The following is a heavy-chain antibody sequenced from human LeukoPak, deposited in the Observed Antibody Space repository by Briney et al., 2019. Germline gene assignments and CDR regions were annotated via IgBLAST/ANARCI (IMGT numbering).Heavy chain of an antibody. CDR3: ARGRGWLDS. CDR1: GASICSYY. Sequence: SETLSLTFIFSGASICSYYWTWIRQPAGKGLEWIGHIYISGDTNCNPSLKSRVTMSVDTSKNQFSLKLTSVTAADTVLYYCARGRGWLDSWGRGTLVTVSS. CDR2: IYISGDT. J-gene: IGHJ4*02. D-gene: IGHD6-19*01. V-gene: IGHV4-4*07.